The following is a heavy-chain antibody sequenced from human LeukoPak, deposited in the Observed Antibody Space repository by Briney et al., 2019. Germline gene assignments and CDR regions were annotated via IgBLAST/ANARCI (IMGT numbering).Heavy chain of an antibody. J-gene: IGHJ6*02. CDR3: VKTIGYYYYGMDV. CDR2: INSDGSST. V-gene: IGHV3-74*01. D-gene: IGHD2/OR15-2a*01. Sequence: GGSLRLSCAASGFTFSSYWMHWVRQAPGKGLVWVSRINSDGSSTSYADSVKGRFTISRDNAKNTLYLQMNSLRAEDTAVYYCVKTIGYYYYGMDVWGQGTTVTVSS. CDR1: GFTFSSYW.